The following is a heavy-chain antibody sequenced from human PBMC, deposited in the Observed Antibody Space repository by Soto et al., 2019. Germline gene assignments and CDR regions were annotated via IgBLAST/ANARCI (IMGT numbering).Heavy chain of an antibody. J-gene: IGHJ6*02. Sequence: GGSLRLSCAASGFTFNTHGMHWVRQAPGKGLEWVAVIWYDGSNTYYGESGKGRCAISRDNSENTLYLQRNSLRAEDTAVYYCARDRDRLHYYGMEVWGQGTTVTVSS. D-gene: IGHD2-15*01. CDR1: GFTFNTHG. CDR2: IWYDGSNT. CDR3: ARDRDRLHYYGMEV. V-gene: IGHV3-33*01.